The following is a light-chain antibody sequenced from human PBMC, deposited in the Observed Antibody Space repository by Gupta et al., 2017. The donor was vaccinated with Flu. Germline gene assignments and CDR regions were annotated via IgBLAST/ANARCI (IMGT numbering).Light chain of an antibody. CDR3: QQDNNYWT. V-gene: IGKV1-5*03. CDR2: QAS. Sequence: DIQMTQSPSTLSASVGDRVTITCRASQSISSWLAWYQQKAGKAPKLLIYQASKGESGVPSRFSGSGSGTEFTLTSSSRQHDDSATYYGQQDNNYWTFGQGTKVEIK. J-gene: IGKJ1*01. CDR1: QSISSW.